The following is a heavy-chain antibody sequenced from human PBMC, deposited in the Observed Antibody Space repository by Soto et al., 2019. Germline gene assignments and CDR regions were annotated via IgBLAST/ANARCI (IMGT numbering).Heavy chain of an antibody. CDR1: GFTFNTFG. D-gene: IGHD2-2*01. Sequence: QEQLVESGGGVVLPGRSLRLSCAASGFTFNTFGMHWVRQAPGKGLEWVAVISYDGSDKYYSDSVRGRFTISRDNSMNTLYLQMNSLRTEDTAVYYRAKSPNFYCSSYHCYKYYFDYWGQGTLVTVSS. J-gene: IGHJ4*02. CDR3: AKSPNFYCSSYHCYKYYFDY. CDR2: ISYDGSDK. V-gene: IGHV3-30*18.